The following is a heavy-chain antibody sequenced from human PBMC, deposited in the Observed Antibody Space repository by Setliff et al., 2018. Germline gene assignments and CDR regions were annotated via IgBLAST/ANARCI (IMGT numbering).Heavy chain of an antibody. Sequence: SVKVSCKTSGYTFNDYGITWVRQVPGQGLEWMGWISSYTGKTYYAEKLQGRVTLTTDTSTSTAYLDLRSLESDDTAVYYCSRLVRFCTKTACQRLSGGEFWGQGTLVTVSS. CDR3: SRLVRFCTKTACQRLSGGEF. CDR1: GYTFNDYG. J-gene: IGHJ4*02. D-gene: IGHD2-8*01. CDR2: ISSYTGKT. V-gene: IGHV1-18*01.